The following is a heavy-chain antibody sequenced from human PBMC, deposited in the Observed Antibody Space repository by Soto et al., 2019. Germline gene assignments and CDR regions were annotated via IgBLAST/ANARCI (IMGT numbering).Heavy chain of an antibody. CDR2: ISYDGSNE. CDR1: GFTFISHG. D-gene: IGHD2-2*01. V-gene: IGHV3-30*18. J-gene: IGHJ4*02. Sequence: PGGSLRLSCAASGFTFISHGIHFRRHSPSKGLEWVTVISYDGSNEYYADSVKGRFTISRDNSKNMLYLQMNSLRVEDTAVYYCAKERMEQYQLLPFFDYWGQGTLVTVSS. CDR3: AKERMEQYQLLPFFDY.